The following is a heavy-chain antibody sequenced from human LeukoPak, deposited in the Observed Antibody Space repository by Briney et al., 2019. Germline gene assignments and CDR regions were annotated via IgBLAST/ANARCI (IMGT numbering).Heavy chain of an antibody. CDR1: GGSISSYY. CDR2: IYYSGST. CDR3: ARDRYYYDSSGKLYFDY. J-gene: IGHJ4*02. Sequence: PSETLSLTCTVSGGSISSYYWSWIRQPPGKGLEWIGYIYYSGSTNYNPSLKSRVTMSVDTSKNQFSLKLSSVTAADTAVYYCARDRYYYDSSGKLYFDYWGQGTLVTVSS. D-gene: IGHD3-22*01. V-gene: IGHV4-59*12.